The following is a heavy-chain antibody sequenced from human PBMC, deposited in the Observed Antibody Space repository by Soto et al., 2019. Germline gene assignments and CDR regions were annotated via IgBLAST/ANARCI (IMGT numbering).Heavy chain of an antibody. J-gene: IGHJ5*02. CDR1: GYTFTSYG. CDR2: ISAYSGNT. Sequence: GASVKVSCKASGYTFTSYGISWLRQAPGQGLEWMGWISAYSGNTNYAQKLQGRVTLTTDTSTSTAYMELRSLRSDDTAVYYCAINIPNWFDPWGQGTLVTVSS. CDR3: AINIPNWFDP. V-gene: IGHV1-18*01.